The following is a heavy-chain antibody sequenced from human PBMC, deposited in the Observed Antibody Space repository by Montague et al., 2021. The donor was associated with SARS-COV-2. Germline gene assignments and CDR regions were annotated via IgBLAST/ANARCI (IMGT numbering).Heavy chain of an antibody. CDR2: IYTSGTT. CDR3: ARAHSGSWGHLDN. J-gene: IGHJ4*02. V-gene: IGHV4-61*02. Sequence: TLSLTCTVSGGSISGGSYYWSWIRQPAGKGLEWIGRIYTSGTTYYSSSLKSRVTISVDTSKNQFSLKLTSVTAADTAVYYCARAHSGSWGHLDNWGQGSLVTVSS. CDR1: GGSISGGSYY. D-gene: IGHD5-12*01.